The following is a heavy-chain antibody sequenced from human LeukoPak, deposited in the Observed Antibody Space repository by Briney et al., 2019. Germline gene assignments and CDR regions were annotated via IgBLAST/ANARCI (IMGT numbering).Heavy chain of an antibody. CDR2: INSDGSST. D-gene: IGHD1-26*01. Sequence: GGSLRLSCAASGFTFSSYWMHWVRQAPGKGLVWVSRINSDGSSTSYADSVKGRFTISRDKAKNTLYLQMNSLRAEDTAVYYCARTQWELLGDAFDIWGQGTMVTVSS. CDR1: GFTFSSYW. CDR3: ARTQWELLGDAFDI. J-gene: IGHJ3*02. V-gene: IGHV3-74*01.